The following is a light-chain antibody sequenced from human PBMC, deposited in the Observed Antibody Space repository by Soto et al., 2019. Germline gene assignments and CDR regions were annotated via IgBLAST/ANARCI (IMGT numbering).Light chain of an antibody. V-gene: IGKV1-9*01. Sequence: DIQLTQSPSFLSASPGDRVTITCRASQGIRSYLAWYQQSPGRAPKLLIYAASSLQSGVPSRFSGSGSGTDFTLTISCLQSEDFATYYCQQYYSYPRTFGQGTKVDI. CDR1: QGIRSY. J-gene: IGKJ1*01. CDR2: AAS. CDR3: QQYYSYPRT.